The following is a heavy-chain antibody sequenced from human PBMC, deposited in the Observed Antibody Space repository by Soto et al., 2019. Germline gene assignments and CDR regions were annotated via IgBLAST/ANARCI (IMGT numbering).Heavy chain of an antibody. CDR1: GYTFTGYY. D-gene: IGHD1-26*01. CDR2: INPNSGGT. CDR3: ARGASGSHYYFDY. V-gene: IGHV1-2*04. Sequence: ASVKVSCKASGYTFTGYYMHWVRQAPGQGLEWMGWINPNSGGTNYAQKFQGWVTMTRDTSISTAYMELSRLRSDDTAVYYCARGASGSHYYFDYSGQGTLVTVSS. J-gene: IGHJ4*02.